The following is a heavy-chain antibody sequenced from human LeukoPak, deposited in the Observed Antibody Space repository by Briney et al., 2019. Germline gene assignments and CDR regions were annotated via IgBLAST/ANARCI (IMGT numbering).Heavy chain of an antibody. V-gene: IGHV5-51*01. J-gene: IGHJ4*02. Sequence: AGESLKISCKASGYGFTNYWIGWVRQMPGQGLEWMGIIYPGDSDTRYSPSFQGQVTISVDKSISTAYLQWSSLKASDTAMYYCARTYYYDSSGYYYAYFDYWGQGTLVTVSS. D-gene: IGHD3-22*01. CDR1: GYGFTNYW. CDR2: IYPGDSDT. CDR3: ARTYYYDSSGYYYAYFDY.